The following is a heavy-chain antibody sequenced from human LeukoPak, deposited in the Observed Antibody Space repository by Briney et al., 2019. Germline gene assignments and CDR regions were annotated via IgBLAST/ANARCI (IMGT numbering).Heavy chain of an antibody. V-gene: IGHV3-30*04. D-gene: IGHD3-9*01. Sequence: PGGSLRLSCAASGFTFSSYAMHWVRQAPGKGLEWVAVISYDGSNKYYADSVKGRFTISRDNSKNTLYLQMNSLRAEDTAVYYCAKDKKERYFDWLLDYWGQGTLVTVSS. CDR1: GFTFSSYA. J-gene: IGHJ4*02. CDR2: ISYDGSNK. CDR3: AKDKKERYFDWLLDY.